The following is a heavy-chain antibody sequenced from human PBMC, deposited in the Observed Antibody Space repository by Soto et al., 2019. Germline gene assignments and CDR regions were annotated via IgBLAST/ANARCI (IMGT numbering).Heavy chain of an antibody. D-gene: IGHD4-4*01. Sequence: SVKVSCKASGGTFSSYAISWVRQAPGQGLEWMGGIIPIFGTANYAQKFQGRVTITADESTSTAYMELSSLRSEDTAVYYCARYSNYDRGIYYYYGMDVWGQGTTGTVSS. CDR2: IIPIFGTA. CDR1: GGTFSSYA. CDR3: ARYSNYDRGIYYYYGMDV. V-gene: IGHV1-69*13. J-gene: IGHJ6*02.